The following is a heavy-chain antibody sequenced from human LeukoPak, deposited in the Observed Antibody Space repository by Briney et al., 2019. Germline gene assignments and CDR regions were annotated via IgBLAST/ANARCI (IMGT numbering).Heavy chain of an antibody. V-gene: IGHV4-34*01. CDR3: ARGVVAANFDY. D-gene: IGHD2-15*01. CDR2: INHSGST. Sequence: SETLSLTCAVYGGSFSGYYWSWIRQPPGKGLEWIGEINHSGSTNYNPSLKSRVTIPVDTSKNQFSLKLSSVTAADTAVYYCARGVVAANFDYWGQGTLVTVSS. J-gene: IGHJ4*02. CDR1: GGSFSGYY.